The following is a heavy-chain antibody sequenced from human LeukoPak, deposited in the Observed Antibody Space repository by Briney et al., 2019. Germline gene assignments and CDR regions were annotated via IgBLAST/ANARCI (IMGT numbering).Heavy chain of an antibody. CDR2: IYYSGST. V-gene: IGHV4-59*01. D-gene: IGHD4-23*01. CDR1: GGSIRSYY. J-gene: IGHJ6*02. Sequence: SETLSLTCTVSGGSIRSYYWSWIRQPPGKGLESIGYIYYSGSTNYNPSLKSRVTISVDTPKNQLSLKLTSVTAADTAVYYCARELGATVVNYGMDVWGQGTTVTVSS. CDR3: ARELGATVVNYGMDV.